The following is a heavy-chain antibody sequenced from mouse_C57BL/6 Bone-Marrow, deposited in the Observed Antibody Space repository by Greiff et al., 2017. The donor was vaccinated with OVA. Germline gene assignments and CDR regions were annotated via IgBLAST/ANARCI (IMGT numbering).Heavy chain of an antibody. V-gene: IGHV5-4*01. CDR3: ARDYYPGAMDY. D-gene: IGHD1-1*01. J-gene: IGHJ4*01. Sequence: EVHLVESGGGLVKPGGSLKLSCAASGFTFSSYAMSWVRQTPEKRLEWVATISDGGSYTYYPDNVKGRFTISRDNAKNNLYLQMSHLKSEDTAMYYCARDYYPGAMDYWGQGTSVTVSS. CDR2: ISDGGSYT. CDR1: GFTFSSYA.